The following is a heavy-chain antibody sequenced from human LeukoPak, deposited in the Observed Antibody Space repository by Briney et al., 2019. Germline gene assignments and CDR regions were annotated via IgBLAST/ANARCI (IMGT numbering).Heavy chain of an antibody. J-gene: IGHJ4*02. CDR2: IIPIFGTA. D-gene: IGHD2-21*02. CDR3: ARNAYCGGDGYALDY. CDR1: GGTFSSYA. Sequence: SVKLSCTASGGTFSSYAISWVRQAPGKGLEWMGGIIPIFGTANYAHTMQGRVTIAADESTTTAYMELSSLRSEDTAVYYWARNAYCGGDGYALDYWGQGTLVTVSS. V-gene: IGHV1-69*13.